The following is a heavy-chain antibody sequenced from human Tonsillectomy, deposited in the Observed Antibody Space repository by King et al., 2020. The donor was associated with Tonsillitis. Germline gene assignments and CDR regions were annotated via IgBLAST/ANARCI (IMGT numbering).Heavy chain of an antibody. CDR2: ISSSGSFI. CDR1: GFTFSRYE. CDR3: ARYYGSGSYLDY. J-gene: IGHJ4*02. V-gene: IGHV3-48*03. Sequence: VQLVESGGGLVQPGGSLRLSCAASGFTFSRYEMNWVRQAPGKGLEWVSYISSSGSFIQYAVSLKGRFTISRDNAKNSLYLQMNSLRAEDAAVYYCARYYGSGSYLDYWGQGTLVTVSS. D-gene: IGHD3-10*01.